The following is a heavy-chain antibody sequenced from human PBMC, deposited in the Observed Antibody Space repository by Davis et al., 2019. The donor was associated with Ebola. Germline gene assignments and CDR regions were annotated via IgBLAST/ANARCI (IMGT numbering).Heavy chain of an antibody. CDR2: INPSGGST. D-gene: IGHD2-15*01. V-gene: IGHV1-46*01. J-gene: IGHJ3*02. Sequence: ASVKVSCKASGYTFTSYYMHWVRQAPGQGLEWMGIINPSGGSTSYAQKFQGRVTMTRDTSTSTVYMELSSLRSEDTAIYYCAAGGIGGGFDIWGQGTMVTVSS. CDR1: GYTFTSYY. CDR3: AAGGIGGGFDI.